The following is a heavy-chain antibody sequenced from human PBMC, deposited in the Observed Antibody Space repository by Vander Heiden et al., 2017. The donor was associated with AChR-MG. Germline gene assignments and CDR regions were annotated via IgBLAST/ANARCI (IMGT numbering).Heavy chain of an antibody. V-gene: IGHV3-13*01. Sequence: EEQVVESGGGLAQPGGSLGLSCAASGFTVRNNDMHWVRQVTGKGLEWVARIGIAGETNYPGSVKGRFTISRENDRNSLHLEMNNLRAGDTAVYYCTRGLPGGMDVWGQGTTVTVSS. CDR2: IGIAGET. D-gene: IGHD3-16*01. CDR3: TRGLPGGMDV. J-gene: IGHJ6*02. CDR1: GFTVRNND.